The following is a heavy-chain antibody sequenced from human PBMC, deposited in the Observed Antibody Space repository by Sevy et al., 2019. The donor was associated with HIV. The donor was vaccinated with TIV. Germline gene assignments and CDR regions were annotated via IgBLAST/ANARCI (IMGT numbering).Heavy chain of an antibody. V-gene: IGHV3-23*01. J-gene: IGHJ4*02. CDR2: ISDSGAST. CDR3: QIRDSAAAGSY. Sequence: GGSLRLSCAASGFTFGSYAMSWVRQAPGKGLEWVSAISDSGASTYYTASVKGRFTISRDNSKNTLFLQMNSLRAEDTATYYCQIRDSAAAGSYWGQRTLVTVSS. D-gene: IGHD6-13*01. CDR1: GFTFGSYA.